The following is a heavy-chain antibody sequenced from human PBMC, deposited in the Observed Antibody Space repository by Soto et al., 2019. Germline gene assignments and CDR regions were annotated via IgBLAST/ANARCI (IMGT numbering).Heavy chain of an antibody. Sequence: GGSLRLSCAASGFTSSSYSMNWVRQAPGKGLEWVSSISSSSSYIYYADSVKGRFTISRDNAKNSLYLQMNSLRAEDTAVYYCARDSRDIAAAGTLADYWGQGALVTVSS. CDR2: ISSSSSYI. D-gene: IGHD6-13*01. V-gene: IGHV3-21*01. CDR1: GFTSSSYS. J-gene: IGHJ4*02. CDR3: ARDSRDIAAAGTLADY.